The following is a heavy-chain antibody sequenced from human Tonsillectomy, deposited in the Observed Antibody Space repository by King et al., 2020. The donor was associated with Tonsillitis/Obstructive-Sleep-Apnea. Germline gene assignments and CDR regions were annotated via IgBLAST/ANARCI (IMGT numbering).Heavy chain of an antibody. Sequence: QLVQSGGGLVQPGGSLRLSCAASGFTFTTYAMSWVRQAPGKGLEWVSAISGSGGSTYYADSAKGRFTISRDNSKNTLYLQMNSLRAEDTAVYYCAKGLSGYDYYYGMDVWGQGTTVTVSS. CDR3: AKGLSGYDYYYGMDV. D-gene: IGHD5-12*01. J-gene: IGHJ6*02. CDR1: GFTFTTYA. CDR2: ISGSGGST. V-gene: IGHV3-23*04.